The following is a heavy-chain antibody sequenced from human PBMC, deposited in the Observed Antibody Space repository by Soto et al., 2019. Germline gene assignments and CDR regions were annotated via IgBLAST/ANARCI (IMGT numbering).Heavy chain of an antibody. J-gene: IGHJ6*02. CDR2: ISAYNGNT. CDR3: ARCHGSGPYYYYGMDV. CDR1: GYTFTSYG. Sequence: QVQLVQSGAEVKKSGASVKVSCKASGYTFTSYGISWVRQAPGQGLEWMGWISAYNGNTNYAQKLQGRGTMTTDTSTSTAYMELRSLRSDDTAVYYCARCHGSGPYYYYGMDVWGQGTTVNVSS. V-gene: IGHV1-18*01. D-gene: IGHD3-10*01.